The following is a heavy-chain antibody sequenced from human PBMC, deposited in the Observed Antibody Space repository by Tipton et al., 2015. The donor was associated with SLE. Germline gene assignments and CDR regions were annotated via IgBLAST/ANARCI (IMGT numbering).Heavy chain of an antibody. J-gene: IGHJ3*02. CDR2: IYYSGST. CDR3: AREGEYYYDNSGRDAFDI. Sequence: LRLSCTVSGGSISSYYWSWIRQPPGKGLEWIGYIYYSGSTNYNPSLKSRVTISVDTSKNQFSLKLSSVTAADTAVYYCAREGEYYYDNSGRDAFDIWGQGTMVTVSS. D-gene: IGHD3-22*01. V-gene: IGHV4-59*12. CDR1: GGSISSYY.